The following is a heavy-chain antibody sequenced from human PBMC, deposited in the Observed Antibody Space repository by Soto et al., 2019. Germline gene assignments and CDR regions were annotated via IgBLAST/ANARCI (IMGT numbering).Heavy chain of an antibody. J-gene: IGHJ4*02. CDR3: ARDGRYSSSWYGDY. V-gene: IGHV3-7*01. CDR2: IKQDGSEK. D-gene: IGHD6-13*01. Sequence: ESLKISCAASGFTFSSYWMSWVRQAPGKGLEWVANIKQDGSEKYYVDSVKGRFTISRDNAKNSLYLQMNSLRAEDTAVYYCARDGRYSSSWYGDYWGQGTLVTVSS. CDR1: GFTFSSYW.